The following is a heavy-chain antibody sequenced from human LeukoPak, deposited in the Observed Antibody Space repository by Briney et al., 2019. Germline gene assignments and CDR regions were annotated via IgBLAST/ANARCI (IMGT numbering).Heavy chain of an antibody. CDR2: INHSGST. D-gene: IGHD3-22*01. CDR3: ARDITTLSGYYYYGMDV. Sequence: SQTLSLTCSVSGGSISSGDYYWSWIRQPPGKGLEWIGEINHSGSTNYNPSLKSRVTISVDTSKNQFSLKLSSVTAADTAVYYCARDITTLSGYYYYGMDVWGQGTTVTVSS. J-gene: IGHJ6*02. V-gene: IGHV4-30-4*08. CDR1: GGSISSGDYY.